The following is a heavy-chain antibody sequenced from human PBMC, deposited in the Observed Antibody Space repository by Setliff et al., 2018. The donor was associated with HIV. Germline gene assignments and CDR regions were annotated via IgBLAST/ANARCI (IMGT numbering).Heavy chain of an antibody. Sequence: LRLSCTASGFSFSNYAMSWVRQAPGKGLEWVSAISGRGDNTYYADSVKGRFAISRDNSKDTMFLQMNSVRAEDTAVYYCAKDGEYYDSSGFSYWGQGTLVTVSS. CDR2: ISGRGDNT. J-gene: IGHJ4*02. D-gene: IGHD3-22*01. CDR3: AKDGEYYDSSGFSY. CDR1: GFSFSNYA. V-gene: IGHV3-23*01.